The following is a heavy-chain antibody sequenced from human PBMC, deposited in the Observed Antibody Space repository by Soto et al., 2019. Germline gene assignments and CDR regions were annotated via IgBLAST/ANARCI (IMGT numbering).Heavy chain of an antibody. D-gene: IGHD7-27*01. CDR1: GYTFTGYS. J-gene: IGHJ5*02. CDR3: ARLPRLGTNWFDP. V-gene: IGHV1-2*02. Sequence: SVKVSCKASGYTFTGYSMHWVRQAPGQGLEWMGWINPNSGGTNYAQKFQGRVTMTRDTSISTAYMELSRLRSDDTAVYYCARLPRLGTNWFDPWSDGTVVTVS. CDR2: INPNSGGT.